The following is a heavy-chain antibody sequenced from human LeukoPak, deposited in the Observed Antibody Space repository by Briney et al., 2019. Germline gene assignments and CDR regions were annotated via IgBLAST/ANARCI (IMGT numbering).Heavy chain of an antibody. V-gene: IGHV4-61*05. Sequence: SETLSPTCTVSGGSISSSSYYWRWIRQPPGKGLEWIGEIYHSGSTNYNPSLKSRVTISVDKSKNQFSLKLSSVTAADTAVYYCARKGSSSSWAFDYWGQGTLLTVSS. D-gene: IGHD6-13*01. CDR1: GGSISSSSYY. CDR2: IYHSGST. CDR3: ARKGSSSSWAFDY. J-gene: IGHJ4*02.